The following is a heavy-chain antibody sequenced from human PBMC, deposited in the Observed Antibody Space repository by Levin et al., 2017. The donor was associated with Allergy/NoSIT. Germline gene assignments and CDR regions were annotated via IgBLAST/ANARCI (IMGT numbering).Heavy chain of an antibody. CDR3: ARGPHSRSAAAVYYFDY. CDR1: GGSFSGYY. V-gene: IGHV4-34*01. D-gene: IGHD2-2*01. CDR2: INHSGST. Sequence: SETLSLTCAVYGGSFSGYYWSWIRQPPGKGLEWIGEINHSGSTNYNPSLKSRVTISVDTSKKQFSLKLSSVTAADTAVYDCARGPHSRSAAAVYYFDYWGQGTLVTVSS. J-gene: IGHJ4*02.